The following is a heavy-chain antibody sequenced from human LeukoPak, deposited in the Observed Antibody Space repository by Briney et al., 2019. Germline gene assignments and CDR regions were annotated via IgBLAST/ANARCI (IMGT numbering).Heavy chain of an antibody. V-gene: IGHV3-7*05. Sequence: GGSLRLSCAASGFTLSTDWMFWVRQAPGRGLEWVGNVSPGGNGRYYVDSVKGRFTISRDNAGNSLYLELNSLKAEDTAVYYCARQGGLWGEGTLVTVSS. D-gene: IGHD3-16*01. CDR3: ARQGGL. CDR2: VSPGGNGR. J-gene: IGHJ4*02. CDR1: GFTLSTDW.